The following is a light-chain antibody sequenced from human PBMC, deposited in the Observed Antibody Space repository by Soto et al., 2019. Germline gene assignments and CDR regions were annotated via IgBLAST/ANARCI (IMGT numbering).Light chain of an antibody. CDR1: NSDIGTYNY. CDR2: EVS. CDR3: SSYTSTSTLYV. J-gene: IGLJ1*01. V-gene: IGLV2-14*01. Sequence: QAALTQPASVSGYPGQSITISCTGSNSDIGTYNYVSWYQQLPGKAPKLVISEVSNRPSGISGRFSGSKSGNTASLTISGLPAEDEATYYCSSYTSTSTLYVFGPGTKVTVL.